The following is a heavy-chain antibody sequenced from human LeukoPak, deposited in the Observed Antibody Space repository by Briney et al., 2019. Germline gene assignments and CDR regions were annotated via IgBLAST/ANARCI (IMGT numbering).Heavy chain of an antibody. CDR1: GGTFSSYA. J-gene: IGHJ4*02. Sequence: SVKVSCKASGGTFSSYAISWVRQAPGQGLEWMGRIIPIFGTANYAQKFQGRVTITTDESTSTAYMELSSLRSEDTAVYYCARAGNYYGSGSYRYCGQGTLVTVSS. D-gene: IGHD3-10*01. CDR2: IIPIFGTA. V-gene: IGHV1-69*05. CDR3: ARAGNYYGSGSYRY.